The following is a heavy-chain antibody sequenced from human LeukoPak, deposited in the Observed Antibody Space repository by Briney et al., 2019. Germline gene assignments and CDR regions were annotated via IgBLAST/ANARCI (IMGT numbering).Heavy chain of an antibody. D-gene: IGHD3-22*01. CDR2: ISYSGST. Sequence: SETLSLTCTVSGGSVGSGGYCWNWIRQPPGKGLEWIGYISYSGSTNYNPSLKSRVTISVDTPKNQFSLKLSSVTAADTAVYYCARDKSGFLFFDYWGQGTLVTVSS. J-gene: IGHJ4*02. V-gene: IGHV4-61*08. CDR1: GGSVGSGGYC. CDR3: ARDKSGFLFFDY.